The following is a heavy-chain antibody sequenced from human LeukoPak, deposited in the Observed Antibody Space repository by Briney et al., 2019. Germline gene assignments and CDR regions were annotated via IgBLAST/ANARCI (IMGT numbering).Heavy chain of an antibody. V-gene: IGHV3-23*01. D-gene: IGHD2-2*02. CDR2: ISGTGSST. CDR1: GFNFDNAW. Sequence: TGGFLRLSCAASGFNFDNAWMYWDRQAPGKGLEWVSTISGTGSSTYYADSAKGRFTISRDNSKDTLFLQLNSLTAADTAMYFCAKASVAIPQYCNSWGQGTLVTVSS. J-gene: IGHJ5*02. CDR3: AKASVAIPQYCNS.